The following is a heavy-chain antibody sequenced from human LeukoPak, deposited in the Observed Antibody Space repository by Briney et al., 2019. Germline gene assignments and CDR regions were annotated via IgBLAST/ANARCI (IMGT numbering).Heavy chain of an antibody. CDR2: IYYSGST. Sequence: SETLSLTCTVSGGSISSYYWSWIRQPPGKGLEWIGYIYYSGSTNYNPSLKGRVTISVDTSKNQFSLKLSSVTAADTAVYYCARGYYDSSGYYSQHWGQGTLVTVSS. CDR3: ARGYYDSSGYYSQH. CDR1: GGSISSYY. V-gene: IGHV4-59*01. D-gene: IGHD3-22*01. J-gene: IGHJ1*01.